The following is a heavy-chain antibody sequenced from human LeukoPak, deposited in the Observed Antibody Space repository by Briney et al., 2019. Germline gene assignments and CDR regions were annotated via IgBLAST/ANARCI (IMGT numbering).Heavy chain of an antibody. Sequence: KSSETLSLTCTVSGYSISSGYYWGWIRQPPGKGLEWIGSIYHSGSTYYNPSLKSRVTISVDTSKNQFSLKLSSVTAADTAVYYCASYGDTYYYYYYMDVWGKGTTVTVSS. CDR2: IYHSGST. CDR1: GYSISSGYY. CDR3: ASYGDTYYYYYYMDV. D-gene: IGHD4-17*01. J-gene: IGHJ6*03. V-gene: IGHV4-38-2*02.